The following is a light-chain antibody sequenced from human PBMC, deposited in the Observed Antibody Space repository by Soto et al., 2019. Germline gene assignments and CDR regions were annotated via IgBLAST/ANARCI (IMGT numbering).Light chain of an antibody. CDR3: QQYNTYPLT. CDR1: QSISTW. J-gene: IGKJ4*01. CDR2: KAS. V-gene: IGKV1-5*03. Sequence: DIQMTQSPSTLSASVGDRVTITCRASQSISTWLAWYQQKPGKAPKLLIYKASSLEAGVPSRFGGSGSGTEFNVTISSLQPDDFATYYCQQYNTYPLTFGGGTTVDIK.